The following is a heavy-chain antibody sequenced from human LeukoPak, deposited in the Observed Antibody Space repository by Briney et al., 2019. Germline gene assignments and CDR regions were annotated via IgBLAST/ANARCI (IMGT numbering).Heavy chain of an antibody. CDR2: IYSGGST. J-gene: IGHJ6*02. D-gene: IGHD1-26*01. CDR1: GFTVSSNY. Sequence: GGSLRLSCAASGFTVSSNYMSWVRQAPGKGLEWVSIIYSGGSTNYADSVKGRFTISRDNSKNTLYLQMNSLRVEDTAVCYCARYSGSYYYGLDVWGQGTTVTVSS. V-gene: IGHV3-53*01. CDR3: ARYSGSYYYGLDV.